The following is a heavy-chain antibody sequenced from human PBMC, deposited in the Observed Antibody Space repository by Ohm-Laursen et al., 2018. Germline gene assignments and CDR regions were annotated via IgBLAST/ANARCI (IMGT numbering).Heavy chain of an antibody. V-gene: IGHV3-48*01. CDR3: ARDRAWDSDY. Sequence: SLRLSCAAPGFTISSYSMNWVRQVPGKGLEWVSYISSGSTTIYYADSVKGRFTISRDNAKNSLYLQMNSLRAEDTAVYYCARDRAWDSDYWGQGTLVTVSS. D-gene: IGHD1-26*01. J-gene: IGHJ4*02. CDR2: ISSGSTTI. CDR1: GFTISSYS.